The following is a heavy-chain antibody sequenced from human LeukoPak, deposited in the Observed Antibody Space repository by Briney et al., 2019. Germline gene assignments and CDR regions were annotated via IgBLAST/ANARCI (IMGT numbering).Heavy chain of an antibody. CDR1: GGTFSSYA. D-gene: IGHD2-8*02. Sequence: SVNVSCKASGGTFSSYAISWVLQAPGQGLEWRGRIIPILGIANYAQKFQGRVTITADKSTSTDYMEMRRMRCEDTAVYYCAAPTGGSPTVGGYGMDVWGQGTTVTVSS. J-gene: IGHJ6*02. CDR3: AAPTGGSPTVGGYGMDV. V-gene: IGHV1-69*04. CDR2: IIPILGIA.